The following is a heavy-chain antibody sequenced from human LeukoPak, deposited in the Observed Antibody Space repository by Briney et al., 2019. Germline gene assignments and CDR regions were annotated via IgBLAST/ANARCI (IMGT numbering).Heavy chain of an antibody. Sequence: GGSLRLSCAASGFTFSTYAMHWVRQVPGKGLEWVAVISYDESQKYYADSVKGRFTISRDNSKNTLYLQMNSLRAEDTAVYYCARESSAPDYWGQGTLVTVSS. D-gene: IGHD6-19*01. CDR2: ISYDESQK. CDR3: ARESSAPDY. V-gene: IGHV3-30*04. J-gene: IGHJ4*02. CDR1: GFTFSTYA.